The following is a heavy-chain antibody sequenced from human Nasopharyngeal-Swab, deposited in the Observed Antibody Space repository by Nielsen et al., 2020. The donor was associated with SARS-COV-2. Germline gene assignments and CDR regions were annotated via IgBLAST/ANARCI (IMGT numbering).Heavy chain of an antibody. CDR3: ARDKGLRDYVWGSYRSSYYYYNGMGV. V-gene: IGHV3-7*01. CDR1: GFTFSSYW. CDR2: INQDGSEK. J-gene: IGHJ6*02. D-gene: IGHD3-16*02. Sequence: GESLKISCAASGFTFSSYWMSWVRQAPGKGLEWVANINQDGSEKYYVDSVKGRFTISRDNAKNSLYLQMNSLRAEDTAVYYCARDKGLRDYVWGSYRSSYYYYNGMGVWGQGTTVTVSS.